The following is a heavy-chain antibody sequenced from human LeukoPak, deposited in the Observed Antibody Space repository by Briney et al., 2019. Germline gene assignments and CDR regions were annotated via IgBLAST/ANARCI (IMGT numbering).Heavy chain of an antibody. CDR1: GSTFTNHG. CDR3: ARDGHRRYYYDSSGREHAFDI. J-gene: IGHJ3*02. CDR2: ISTYNGHT. Sequence: GASVKVSCKVSGSTFTNHGISRVREAPGQGPEWMGWISTYNGHTNYAQKFQGRVTMTTDTSTSTVYMEVRSLRSDDTAVYYCARDGHRRYYYDSSGREHAFDIWGQGTMVTVSA. D-gene: IGHD3-22*01. V-gene: IGHV1-18*01.